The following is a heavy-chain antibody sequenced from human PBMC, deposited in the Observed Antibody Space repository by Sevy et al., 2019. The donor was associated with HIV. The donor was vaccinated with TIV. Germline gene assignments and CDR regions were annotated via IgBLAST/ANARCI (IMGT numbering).Heavy chain of an antibody. CDR1: GFTFSSYR. Sequence: GGSLRLSCVASGFTFSSYRMNWVRQAPGKGLEWVSYISSSSSNIYYAYAVKGRFTISRDNAKNSLYLQMNSLTDEDTAVYYCARGRGYKANVKDDAFDIWGQGTMVTISS. J-gene: IGHJ3*02. D-gene: IGHD5-12*01. CDR3: ARGRGYKANVKDDAFDI. V-gene: IGHV3-48*02. CDR2: ISSSSSNI.